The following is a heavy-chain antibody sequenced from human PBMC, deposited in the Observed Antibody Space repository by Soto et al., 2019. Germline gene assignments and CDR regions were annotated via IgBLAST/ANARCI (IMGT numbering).Heavy chain of an antibody. CDR3: ARDGDIVVVPAAIYGAFDI. Sequence: VAVIWYDGSNKYYADSVKGRFTISRDNSKNTLYLQMNSLRAEDTAVYYCARDGDIVVVPAAIYGAFDIWGQGTMVTVSS. V-gene: IGHV3-33*01. D-gene: IGHD2-2*01. J-gene: IGHJ3*02. CDR2: IWYDGSNK.